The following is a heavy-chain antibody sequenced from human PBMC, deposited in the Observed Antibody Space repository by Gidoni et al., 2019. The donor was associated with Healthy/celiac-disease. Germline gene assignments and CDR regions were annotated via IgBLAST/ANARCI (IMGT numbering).Heavy chain of an antibody. V-gene: IGHV3-23*01. CDR2: SSGRGCST. Sequence: EVQLLKSGGGLVQPGGYLRLSCAASEFTFSSYAMSWDGLAPGKGLGWVSASSGRGCSTYYADSVKGRFTISRDNSKNTLYLQMNSLRAEHTAVYYCAKDRIEYQHEYYIDVWGKGTTVTVSS. CDR3: AKDRIEYQHEYYIDV. CDR1: EFTFSSYA. D-gene: IGHD2-2*01. J-gene: IGHJ6*03.